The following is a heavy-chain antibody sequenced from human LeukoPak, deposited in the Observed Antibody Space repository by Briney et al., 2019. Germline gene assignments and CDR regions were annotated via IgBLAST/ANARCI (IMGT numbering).Heavy chain of an antibody. Sequence: SETPSLTCAVYGGSFSGYYWSWIRQPPGKGLEWIGEINHSGSTNYNPSLKSRVTISVDTSKNQFSLKLSSVTAADTAVYYCARGRWELEDAFDIWGQGTMVTVSS. CDR1: GGSFSGYY. V-gene: IGHV4-34*01. CDR2: INHSGST. D-gene: IGHD1-26*01. CDR3: ARGRWELEDAFDI. J-gene: IGHJ3*02.